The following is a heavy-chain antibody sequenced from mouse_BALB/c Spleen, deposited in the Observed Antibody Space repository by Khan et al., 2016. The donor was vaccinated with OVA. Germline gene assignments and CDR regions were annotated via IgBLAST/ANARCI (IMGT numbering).Heavy chain of an antibody. J-gene: IGHJ2*01. Sequence: VQLQQSGTVLARPGASVKMSCKASGYSFTSYWMHWVKQRPGQGLEWIGAIYPGNSDTRYNQKFKGKATLTAVTSASTAYMELSSLTDEDSAVYYCTRSYDSYYFDYGGQGTTLTVSS. D-gene: IGHD2-4*01. CDR2: IYPGNSDT. CDR1: GYSFTSYW. V-gene: IGHV1-5*01. CDR3: TRSYDSYYFDY.